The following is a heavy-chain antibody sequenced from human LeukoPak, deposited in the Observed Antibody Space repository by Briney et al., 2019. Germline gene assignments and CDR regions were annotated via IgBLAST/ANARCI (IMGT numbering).Heavy chain of an antibody. CDR3: ARDSDVHCSGGRCTNFDY. Sequence: GGTLRLSCAASGFIFSHHGMNWVRQAPGKGLEWVSGIRTDGVTTYYADSVKGRFTISRDNAKKSLYLQMNSLRAEDTAVYYCARDSDVHCSGGRCTNFDYWGQGILVTVSS. CDR1: GFIFSHHG. CDR2: IRTDGVTT. D-gene: IGHD2-15*01. J-gene: IGHJ4*02. V-gene: IGHV3-48*04.